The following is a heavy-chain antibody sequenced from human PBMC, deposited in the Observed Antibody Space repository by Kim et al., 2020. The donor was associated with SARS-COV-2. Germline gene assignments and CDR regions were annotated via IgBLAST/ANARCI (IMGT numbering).Heavy chain of an antibody. CDR2: IYSGGST. V-gene: IGHV3-53*01. Sequence: LSLTCAASGFTVSSNYMSWVRQAPGKGLEWVSVIYSGGSTYYADSVKGRFTISRDNSKNTLYLQMNSLRAEDTAVYYCARDGELHPGLDYWGQGTLVTVSS. CDR1: GFTVSSNY. CDR3: ARDGELHPGLDY. J-gene: IGHJ4*02. D-gene: IGHD1-26*01.